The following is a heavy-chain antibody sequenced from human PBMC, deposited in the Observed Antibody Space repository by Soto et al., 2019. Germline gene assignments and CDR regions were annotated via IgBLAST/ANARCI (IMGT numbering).Heavy chain of an antibody. J-gene: IGHJ4*02. CDR1: GGTFSSYA. CDR2: IIPIFGTA. D-gene: IGHD2-15*01. CDR3: ARESRYCSGASCYFRPGIGY. Sequence: QVQLVQSGAEAKKPGSSVKVSCKASGGTFSSYAISWVRQAPGQGLEWMGGIIPIFGTANYAQKCQGRVTINADEATSTAYMERSCLRSDDTAVYYRARESRYCSGASCYFRPGIGYWGQGTLVTVSS. V-gene: IGHV1-69*12.